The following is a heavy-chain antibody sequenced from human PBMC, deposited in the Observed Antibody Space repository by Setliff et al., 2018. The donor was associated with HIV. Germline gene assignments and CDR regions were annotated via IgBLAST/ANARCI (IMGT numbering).Heavy chain of an antibody. Sequence: SETLSLTCTVSGGSISSSSYYWGWIRQPPGKGLEWIGSIYYSGSAYYSPSLKSRVTISVDTSKNQFSLKLSSVTAADTAVYYCARDRGSSGWWGDSNKNYMDVWGKGTTVTVSS. CDR2: IYYSGSA. V-gene: IGHV4-39*02. D-gene: IGHD6-19*01. CDR3: ARDRGSSGWWGDSNKNYMDV. J-gene: IGHJ6*03. CDR1: GGSISSSSYY.